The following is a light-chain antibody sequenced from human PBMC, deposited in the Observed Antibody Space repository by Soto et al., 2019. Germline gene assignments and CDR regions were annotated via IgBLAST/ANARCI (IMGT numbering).Light chain of an antibody. CDR1: SSTTGNNY. Sequence: QSVLTQPPSVSAAPGQTVTISCSGSSSTTGNNYVSWYQQLPGTAPKLLIYENDKRPSGIPDRFSGSKSGTSATLDITGLQTGDEADYYCAPWDSSLSTGVFGTGTKVTVL. CDR3: APWDSSLSTGV. CDR2: END. J-gene: IGLJ1*01. V-gene: IGLV1-51*02.